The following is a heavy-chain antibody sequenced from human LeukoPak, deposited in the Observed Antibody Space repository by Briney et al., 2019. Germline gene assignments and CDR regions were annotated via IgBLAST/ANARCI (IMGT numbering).Heavy chain of an antibody. Sequence: ASVKVSCKASGYTFTSYDINWVRQATGQGLEWMGWMNPNSGNTGYAQKFQGRVTITADKSTSTAYMELSSLRSEDTAVYYCARVLDDYSSDYWGQGTLVTVSS. CDR2: MNPNSGNT. J-gene: IGHJ4*02. V-gene: IGHV1-8*03. CDR3: ARVLDDYSSDY. D-gene: IGHD4/OR15-4a*01. CDR1: GYTFTSYD.